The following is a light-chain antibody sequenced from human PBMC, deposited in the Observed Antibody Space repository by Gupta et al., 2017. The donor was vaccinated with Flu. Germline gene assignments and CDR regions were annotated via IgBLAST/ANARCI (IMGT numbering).Light chain of an antibody. V-gene: IGLV1-44*01. CDR2: GNS. J-gene: IGLJ1*01. CDR3: AAWDDSLNGHYV. Sequence: QSVLAQPPSASETPGQRVTISCSGRSSNIGSNPVNWYQQVPGTAPKLLIYGNSQRPSGFPDRFSGSKSGTSASLAISGLQSEDEADYYCAAWDDSLNGHYVFGTGTKVTVL. CDR1: SSNIGSNP.